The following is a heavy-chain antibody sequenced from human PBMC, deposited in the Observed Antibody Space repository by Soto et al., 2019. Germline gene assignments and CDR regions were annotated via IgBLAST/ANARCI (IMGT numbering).Heavy chain of an antibody. CDR2: INPSGGST. CDR1: GYTFTRYY. CDR3: ATNFLAARYYYGMDV. J-gene: IGHJ6*02. Sequence: QVQLVQSGAEVKKPGASVKVSCKASGYTFTRYYMHRARQAPGQGLEWMGIINPSGGSTSYAQKFQGRVTMTRDTSTSTVYMELSSLRSEDTAVYYCATNFLAARYYYGMDVWGQGTTVTVSS. V-gene: IGHV1-46*01. D-gene: IGHD6-6*01.